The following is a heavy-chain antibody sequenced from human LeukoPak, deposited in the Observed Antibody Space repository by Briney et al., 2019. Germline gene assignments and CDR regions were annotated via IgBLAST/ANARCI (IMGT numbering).Heavy chain of an antibody. Sequence: PGGSLRISCAASGFTFSSYAMSWVRQAPGKGLEWVSAISGSGGSTYYADSVKGRFTISRDNSKNTLYLQMNSLRAEDTAVYYCARDRGSGYDSNYYYGMDVWGQGTTVTVSS. J-gene: IGHJ6*02. CDR3: ARDRGSGYDSNYYYGMDV. V-gene: IGHV3-23*01. D-gene: IGHD5-12*01. CDR2: ISGSGGST. CDR1: GFTFSSYA.